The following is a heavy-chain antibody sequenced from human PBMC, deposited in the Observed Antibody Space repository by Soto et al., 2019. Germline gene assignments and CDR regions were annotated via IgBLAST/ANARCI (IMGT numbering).Heavy chain of an antibody. D-gene: IGHD5-12*01. J-gene: IGHJ3*02. CDR1: GFTFSSYA. CDR3: VKYPNGYNSDAFDI. V-gene: IGHV3-64D*06. CDR2: ISSNGGST. Sequence: SLILSCSASGFTFSSYAMHWVRQAPGKGLEYVSAISSNGGSTYYADSVKGRFTISRDNSKNTLYLQMSSLRAEDTAVYYCVKYPNGYNSDAFDIWGQGTMVTVSS.